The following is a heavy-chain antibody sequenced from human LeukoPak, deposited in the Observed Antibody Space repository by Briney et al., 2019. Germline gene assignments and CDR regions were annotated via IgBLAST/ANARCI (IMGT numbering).Heavy chain of an antibody. J-gene: IGHJ2*01. Sequence: GRSLRLSCAASGFTFSTYSMHWVCQAPGKGLEWVALISYDGTNKYYADSVKGRFTISRDNSKNTLYLQMNSLKAADTAVYYCACSGYCSGGSCYLRYWYFDLWGRGTLVTVS. D-gene: IGHD2-15*01. CDR2: ISYDGTNK. V-gene: IGHV3-30-3*01. CDR1: GFTFSTYS. CDR3: ACSGYCSGGSCYLRYWYFDL.